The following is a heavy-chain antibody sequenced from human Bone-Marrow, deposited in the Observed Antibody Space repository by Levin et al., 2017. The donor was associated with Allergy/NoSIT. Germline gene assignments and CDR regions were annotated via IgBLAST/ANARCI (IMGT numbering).Heavy chain of an antibody. CDR3: ARGMAGSGSYYNAHELDF. D-gene: IGHD3-10*01. CDR1: GFTFDDYV. V-gene: IGHV3-20*04. CDR2: INWNGGST. Sequence: RPGESLKISCAASGFTFDDYVMSWVRQAPGKGLEWVSGINWNGGSTGYADSVKGRFSIFRDNAKNSLFLQMDSLRAEDTAFYYCARGMAGSGSYYNAHELDFWGQGTLVSVSS. J-gene: IGHJ4*02.